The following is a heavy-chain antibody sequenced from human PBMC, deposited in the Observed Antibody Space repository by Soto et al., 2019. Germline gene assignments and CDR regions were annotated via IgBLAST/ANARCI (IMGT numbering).Heavy chain of an antibody. CDR2: ISANSGNT. Sequence: VQLVQSGAEVKKPGASVKVSCKALGFIFNNYAISWVRRAPGQGLEWMGWISANSGNTNYAQKLKGRVTMTTDTTTSTDYTEQRSLRSDGTAVYYCATAATYESSGRDFWGQGTLVTVSS. CDR3: ATAATYESSGRDF. V-gene: IGHV1-18*04. J-gene: IGHJ4*02. D-gene: IGHD3-22*01. CDR1: GFIFNNYA.